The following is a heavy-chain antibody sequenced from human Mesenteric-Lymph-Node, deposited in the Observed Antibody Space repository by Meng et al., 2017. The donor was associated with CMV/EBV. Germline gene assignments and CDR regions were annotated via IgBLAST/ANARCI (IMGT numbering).Heavy chain of an antibody. CDR2: IYHSGST. D-gene: IGHD6-19*01. CDR1: GSSISSCNW. J-gene: IGHJ4*02. CDR3: ARSPSSGWYMGSVDY. V-gene: IGHV4-4*02. Sequence: SGSSISSCNWWSWVRQPPGKGLEGIGEIYHSGSTNYNPSLKSRVTISVDKSKNQFSLKLTSVTAADTAVYYCARSPSSGWYMGSVDYWGQGTLVTVSS.